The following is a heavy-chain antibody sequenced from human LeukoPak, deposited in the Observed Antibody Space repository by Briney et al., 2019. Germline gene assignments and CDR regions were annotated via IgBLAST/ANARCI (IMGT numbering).Heavy chain of an antibody. J-gene: IGHJ6*03. CDR2: IRYDGSNK. CDR3: AKDGQDIVVVVAASDYYYYYMDV. D-gene: IGHD2-15*01. CDR1: GFTFSSYG. V-gene: IGHV3-30*02. Sequence: GRSLRLSCAASGFTFSSYGMHWVRQAPGKGLEWVAFIRYDGSNKYYADSVKGRFTISRDNSKNTLYLQMNSLRAEDTAVYYCAKDGQDIVVVVAASDYYYYYMDVWGKGTTVTISS.